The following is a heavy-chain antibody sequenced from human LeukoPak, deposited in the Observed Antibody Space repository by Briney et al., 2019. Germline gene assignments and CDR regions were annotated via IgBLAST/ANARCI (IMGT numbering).Heavy chain of an antibody. D-gene: IGHD3-10*01. Sequence: ASVKVSCKASGYTFTGYYMHWVRQAPGQGLEWMGWINPNSGGTNYAQKFQGRVTMTRDTSISTVYMEVSRLTSDDTAMYYCAKLSRQDGSGSYSPDWFDPWGQGTLVTVSS. CDR3: AKLSRQDGSGSYSPDWFDP. V-gene: IGHV1-2*02. J-gene: IGHJ5*02. CDR1: GYTFTGYY. CDR2: INPNSGGT.